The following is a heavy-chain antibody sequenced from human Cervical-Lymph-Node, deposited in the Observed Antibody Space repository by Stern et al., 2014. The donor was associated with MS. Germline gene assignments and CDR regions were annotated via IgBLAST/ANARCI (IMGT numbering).Heavy chain of an antibody. D-gene: IGHD4/OR15-4a*01. J-gene: IGHJ5*02. CDR2: FHYSGST. CDR1: GGSIGSSVYY. CDR3: ATGGGNSWPNYFDR. Sequence: QVQLQESGPGLVKPAQTLSLTCNISGGSIGSSVYYLNWIRQHPGKGLEWIGYFHYSGSTYYNPSLQRRVTLSIATSKNLFSLKLASVTAADTAVYYCATGGGNSWPNYFDRWGQGTLVTVSS. V-gene: IGHV4-31*03.